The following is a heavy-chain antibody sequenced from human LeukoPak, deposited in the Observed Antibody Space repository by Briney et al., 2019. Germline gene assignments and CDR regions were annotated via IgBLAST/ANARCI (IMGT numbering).Heavy chain of an antibody. Sequence: KPSETLSLTCTVSGGSISDSNYYWGWIRQPPGRGPEWIANIYYSGSTYYSPSLKSRVTVSVDTSKNQFSLKLSSVTAADTAIYYCARQSTIAAAKIDPWGQGSLVTVSS. CDR2: IYYSGST. D-gene: IGHD6-25*01. V-gene: IGHV4-39*01. J-gene: IGHJ5*02. CDR1: GGSISDSNYY. CDR3: ARQSTIAAAKIDP.